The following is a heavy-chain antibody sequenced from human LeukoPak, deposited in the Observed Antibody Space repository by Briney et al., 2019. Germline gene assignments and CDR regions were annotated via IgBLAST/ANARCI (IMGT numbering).Heavy chain of an antibody. D-gene: IGHD5-24*01. CDR3: ARGLRWLQSSRTKYFQH. V-gene: IGHV4-34*01. Sequence: PSETLSLTCAVYGGSFSGYYWSWIRQPPGKGLEWIGEINHSGSTNYNPSLKSRVTISVDTPKNQFSLKLSSVTAADTAVYYCARGLRWLQSSRTKYFQHWGQGTLVTVSS. J-gene: IGHJ1*01. CDR1: GGSFSGYY. CDR2: INHSGST.